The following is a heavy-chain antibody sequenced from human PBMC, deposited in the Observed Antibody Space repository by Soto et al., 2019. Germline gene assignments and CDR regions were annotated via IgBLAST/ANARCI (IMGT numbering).Heavy chain of an antibody. V-gene: IGHV4-39*01. CDR3: ARLSDYDFWSGRGYFAY. CDR1: DGSISSSSYY. D-gene: IGHD3-3*01. Sequence: QLQLQESGPGLVKPSETLSLTCTVSDGSISSSSYYWGWIRQPPGKGLEWIGRIYYSGSTHYNPSLKSRVTISVDTSKNQFSLKLSSVTAADTAVYYWARLSDYDFWSGRGYFAYWGQGTLVTVSS. J-gene: IGHJ4*02. CDR2: IYYSGST.